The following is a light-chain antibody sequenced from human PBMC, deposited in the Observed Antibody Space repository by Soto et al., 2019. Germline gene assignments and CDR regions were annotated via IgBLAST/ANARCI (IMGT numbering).Light chain of an antibody. CDR2: EES. V-gene: IGKV1-5*03. CDR1: QNMNSW. Sequence: DIPMTQPPSPLSASVGDRVTITCRASQNMNSWLAWYQQKPGKAPKLLIYEESTLERGVPSRFGGSGSGTEFTLTISSLQSDDFGTYYCQQYNAYSWTFGQGTKVEI. J-gene: IGKJ1*01. CDR3: QQYNAYSWT.